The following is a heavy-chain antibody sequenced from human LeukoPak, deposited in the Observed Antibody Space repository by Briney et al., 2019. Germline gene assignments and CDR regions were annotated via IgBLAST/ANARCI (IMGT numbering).Heavy chain of an antibody. CDR1: GGSISSYY. Sequence: PSETLSLTCTVSGGSISSYYWSWIRQPAGKGLEWIGRIYTSGSTNYNPSLKSRVTMSVDTSKNQFSLKLSSVTAADTAVYYCARERAYYDFWSGYYSPYYYYYMDVWGKGTTVTVSS. V-gene: IGHV4-4*07. D-gene: IGHD3-3*01. J-gene: IGHJ6*03. CDR3: ARERAYYDFWSGYYSPYYYYYMDV. CDR2: IYTSGST.